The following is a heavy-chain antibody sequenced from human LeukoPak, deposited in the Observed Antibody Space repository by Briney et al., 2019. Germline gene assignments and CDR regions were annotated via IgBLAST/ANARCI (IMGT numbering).Heavy chain of an antibody. CDR2: INHSGST. CDR3: AREKYYYGSGSQSWFDP. CDR1: GGSISSYY. D-gene: IGHD3-10*01. J-gene: IGHJ5*02. Sequence: SETLSLTCTVSGGSISSYYWSWIRQPPGKGLEWIGEINHSGSTNYNPSLKSRVTISVDTSKNQFSLKLSSVTAADTAVYYCAREKYYYGSGSQSWFDPWGQGTLVTVSS. V-gene: IGHV4-34*01.